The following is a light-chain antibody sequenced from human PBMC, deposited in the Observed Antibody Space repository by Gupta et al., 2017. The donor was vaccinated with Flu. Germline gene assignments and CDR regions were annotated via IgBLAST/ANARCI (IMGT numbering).Light chain of an antibody. CDR2: SAC. CDR3: KQTDRFPQT. J-gene: IGKJ1*01. CDR1: QRISTY. V-gene: IGKV1-39*01. Sequence: PSLSASVVDRVTVTCRASQRISTYFKWYPQPPGKAPMLLIYSACNLPSGVPSRFSGIGSGTDFPLTIRRLHTEDFATYYCKQTDRFPQTFGQGTKVEVK.